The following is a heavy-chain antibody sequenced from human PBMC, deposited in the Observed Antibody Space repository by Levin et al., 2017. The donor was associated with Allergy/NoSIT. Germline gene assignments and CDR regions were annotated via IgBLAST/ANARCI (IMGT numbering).Heavy chain of an antibody. CDR3: ARETYGGDFDY. CDR1: GASITSYY. V-gene: IGHV4-4*07. J-gene: IGHJ4*02. CDR2: IYISGIT. Sequence: PSETLSLTCTVSGASITSYYWTWIRQPAGKGLEWIGRIYISGITDYNPSLKSRVTMSLDTSKNQFSLKLSSVTAADTAVYYCARETYGGDFDYWGQGTLVTVSS. D-gene: IGHD3-10*01.